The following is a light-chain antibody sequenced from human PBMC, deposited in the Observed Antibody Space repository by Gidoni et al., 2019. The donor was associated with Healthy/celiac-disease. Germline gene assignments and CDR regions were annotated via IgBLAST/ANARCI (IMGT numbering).Light chain of an antibody. CDR2: KAS. J-gene: IGKJ1*01. CDR1: QSISSW. V-gene: IGKV1-5*03. Sequence: DIQITPSPSPLSASVGDRVTITCRASQSISSWLAWYQQKPGKAPKRLIYKASSLESGVPSRFSGSGSGTEFTRTISSLQPDDCATYYCQQYNSYPGTFGQGTKVEIK. CDR3: QQYNSYPGT.